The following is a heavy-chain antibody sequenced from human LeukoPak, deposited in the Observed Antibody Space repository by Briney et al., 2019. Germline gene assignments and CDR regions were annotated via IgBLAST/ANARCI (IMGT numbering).Heavy chain of an antibody. D-gene: IGHD5-12*01. CDR1: GGSLSGYY. J-gene: IGHJ4*02. CDR2: IHYSGTT. CDR3: ARRRVYSGSGEFDF. Sequence: SETLSLTCTVSGGSLSGYYWSWIRQPPGKGLEWIGYIHYSGTTNYNPSLKSRVTISLDTSRNQFSLKLRSVTTADTAVYYCARRRVYSGSGEFDFWGQGTLVTVSS. V-gene: IGHV4-59*01.